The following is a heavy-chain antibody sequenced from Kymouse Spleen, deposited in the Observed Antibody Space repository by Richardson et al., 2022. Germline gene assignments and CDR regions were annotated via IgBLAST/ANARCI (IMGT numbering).Heavy chain of an antibody. CDR3: ARARIVGATTDYYYYGMDV. J-gene: IGHJ6*02. V-gene: IGHV3-33*01. D-gene: IGHD1-26*01. CDR1: GFTFSSYG. Sequence: QVQLVESGGGVVQPGRSLRLSCAASGFTFSSYGMHWVRQAPGKGLEWVAVIWYDGSNKYYADSVKGRFTISRDNSKNTLYLQMNSLRAEDTAVYYCARARIVGATTDYYYYGMDVWGQGTTVTVSS. CDR2: IWYDGSNK.